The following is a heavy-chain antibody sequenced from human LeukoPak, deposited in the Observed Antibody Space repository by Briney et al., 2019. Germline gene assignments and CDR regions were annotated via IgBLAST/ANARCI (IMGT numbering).Heavy chain of an antibody. J-gene: IGHJ6*03. V-gene: IGHV4-4*09. CDR2: IYTSGST. Sequence: SETPSLTCTVSGGSISNFYWSWIRQPPGQGVGWIGYIYTSGSTNYNSSLKSRVTISIDTSKNQFSLKLSSVTAADTAVYFCARGRGYSYGPPYYYMDVWGKGTTVTVSS. D-gene: IGHD5-18*01. CDR1: GGSISNFY. CDR3: ARGRGYSYGPPYYYMDV.